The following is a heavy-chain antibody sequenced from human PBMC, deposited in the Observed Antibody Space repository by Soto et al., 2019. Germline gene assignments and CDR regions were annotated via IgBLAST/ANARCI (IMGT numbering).Heavy chain of an antibody. CDR3: ARVGPYSSGSFEDRY. CDR1: GYTLTELS. D-gene: IGHD6-19*01. J-gene: IGHJ4*02. CDR2: FDPEDGET. V-gene: IGHV1-24*01. Sequence: ASVKVSCKVSGYTLTELSMHWVRQAPGKGLEWMGGFDPEDGETIYAQKFQGRVTMTEDTSTDTAYMELRSLRSDDTAVYYCARVGPYSSGSFEDRYWGQGTLVTVSS.